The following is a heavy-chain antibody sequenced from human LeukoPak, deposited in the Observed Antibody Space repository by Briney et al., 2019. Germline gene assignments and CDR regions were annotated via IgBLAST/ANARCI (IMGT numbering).Heavy chain of an antibody. CDR3: ARADSSGYSRSY. J-gene: IGHJ4*02. Sequence: GGSLRLSCAASGFTFSSYSMNWVRQAPGKGLDWVSYISSSSSTIYYADSGRGRFTISIDNAKNSLYLQMNSLRAEDTAVYYCARADSSGYSRSYWGQGTLVTVSS. D-gene: IGHD3-22*01. CDR2: ISSSSSTI. V-gene: IGHV3-48*01. CDR1: GFTFSSYS.